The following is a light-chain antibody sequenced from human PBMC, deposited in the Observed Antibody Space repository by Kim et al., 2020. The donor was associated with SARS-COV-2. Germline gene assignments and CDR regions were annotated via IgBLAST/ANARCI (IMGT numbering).Light chain of an antibody. CDR2: DAS. CDR1: QDIINY. J-gene: IGKJ2*01. Sequence: ASVGDRVTISCQASQDIINYLNWYQHKPGKGPKLPIYDASSLETGVPSRFRGSGSGTQFTLTINSLQPEDIGTYYCQQYDSLPYNFGQGTKVDIK. CDR3: QQYDSLPYN. V-gene: IGKV1-33*01.